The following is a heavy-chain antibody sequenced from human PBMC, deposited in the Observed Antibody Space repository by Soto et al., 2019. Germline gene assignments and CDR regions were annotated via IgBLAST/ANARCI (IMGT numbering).Heavy chain of an antibody. CDR3: XXXXXXXXXXXYFDY. V-gene: IGHV1-69*05. Sequence: QVQLVQSGAEVKKPGSSVKVSCKASGGTFNSYAITWVRQAPGQGLEWMGGIIPILGTANYAQKFQGRVXXXXXXXXXXXXXXXXXXXXXXXXXXXXXXXXXXXXXXXYFDYWGQGTLVTVSS. CDR2: IIPILGTA. CDR1: GGTFNSYA. J-gene: IGHJ4*02.